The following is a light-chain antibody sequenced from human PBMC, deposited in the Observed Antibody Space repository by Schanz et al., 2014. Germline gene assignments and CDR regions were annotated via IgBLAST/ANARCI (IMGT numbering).Light chain of an antibody. J-gene: IGLJ1*01. Sequence: QSALTQPPSASGSPGQSVTISCTGTSSDIGRYNYVSWYQHHPGKAPKLLIYDVTKRPSGVPDRFSGSKSGNTASLTVSGLQAEDEGDYYCCSYAGSSTYVFGTGTKLTVL. V-gene: IGLV2-8*01. CDR3: CSYAGSSTYV. CDR1: SSDIGRYNY. CDR2: DVT.